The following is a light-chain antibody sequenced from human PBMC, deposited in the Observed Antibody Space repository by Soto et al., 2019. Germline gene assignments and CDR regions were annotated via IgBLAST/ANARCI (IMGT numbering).Light chain of an antibody. J-gene: IGKJ1*01. V-gene: IGKV1-5*03. CDR3: QHYNSYSEA. CDR1: QTISSW. Sequence: DIQMTQSPSTLSGSVGDRVTITCRASQTISSWLAWYQPKPGKAPKLLIYKASTVKSGVPSRFSGSGSGTEFTLTISSLQPDDFATYYCQHYNSYSEAFGQGTKVALK. CDR2: KAS.